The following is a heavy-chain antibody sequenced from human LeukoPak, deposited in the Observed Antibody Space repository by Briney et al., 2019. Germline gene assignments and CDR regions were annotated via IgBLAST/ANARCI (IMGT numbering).Heavy chain of an antibody. CDR1: GFMFDDYA. D-gene: IGHD3-10*01. CDR3: AKASGSGSFSNWFDP. CDR2: ISWNSGSI. V-gene: IGHV3-9*03. J-gene: IGHJ5*02. Sequence: GGSLRLSCAAPGFMFDDYAMHWVRHAPGKGLEWVSGISWNSGSIVYADSVKGRFTISRDNAKNSLYLQMNSLRAEDMALYYCAKASGSGSFSNWFDPWGQGTLVTVSS.